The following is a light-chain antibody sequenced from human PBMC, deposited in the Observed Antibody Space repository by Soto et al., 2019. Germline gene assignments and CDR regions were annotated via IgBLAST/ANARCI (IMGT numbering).Light chain of an antibody. CDR2: DTS. J-gene: IGLJ3*02. CDR1: TGAVTTGHA. Sequence: QAVVTQEPSLTVSPGGTVTLTCGCSTGAVTTGHAPYWFQQKPGQAPRTLIFDTSNKHSWTPARFSGSLLGGKAALTLSGAQPEDEADYYCLFSYTDAWVFGGGTKLNVL. CDR3: LFSYTDAWV. V-gene: IGLV7-46*01.